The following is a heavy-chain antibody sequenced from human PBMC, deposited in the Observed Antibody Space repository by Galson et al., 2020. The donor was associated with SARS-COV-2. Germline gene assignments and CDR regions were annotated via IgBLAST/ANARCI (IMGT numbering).Heavy chain of an antibody. V-gene: IGHV3-48*01. J-gene: IGHJ5*02. Sequence: GESLKISCAASGFTFSTYSMNWVRQAPGKGLEWVSYISSTSSIYYADSVRGRFTISRDNAKNLLYLQMNSLRAEDTAMYYCARDEGTHYDFWSGVYNNWFDPWGQGTLVTVSS. D-gene: IGHD3-3*01. CDR3: ARDEGTHYDFWSGVYNNWFDP. CDR2: ISSTSSI. CDR1: GFTFSTYS.